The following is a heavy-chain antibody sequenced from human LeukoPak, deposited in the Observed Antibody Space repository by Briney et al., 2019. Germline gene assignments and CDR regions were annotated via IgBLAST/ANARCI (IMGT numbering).Heavy chain of an antibody. D-gene: IGHD1-26*01. CDR3: ARDISGSYSFDY. Sequence: GGSLRLSCAASGFTFSSHAMHWVRQAPGKGLEWVSFLSNDGSIKYYTDSVKGRFTSSRDNSRNTLYLQMNSLGPQDTAVHYCARDISGSYSFDYWGQGTLVTVSS. CDR2: LSNDGSIK. J-gene: IGHJ4*02. V-gene: IGHV3-30-3*01. CDR1: GFTFSSHA.